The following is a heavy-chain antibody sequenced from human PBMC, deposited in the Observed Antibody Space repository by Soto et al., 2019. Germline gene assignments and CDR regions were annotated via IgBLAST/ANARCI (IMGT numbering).Heavy chain of an antibody. CDR1: GGSISEKY. D-gene: IGHD6-13*01. Sequence: QLQLHESGPGLVKASETLSLTCIVSGGSISEKYWNWVRQPPGKGLEWIGLIFANGHTDYNPSLKSRVTMSVDASKNQFSLRLTSMTAADTAVYYCVASLAASGLNWLDPWGRGTLVTVSS. J-gene: IGHJ5*02. CDR2: IFANGHT. V-gene: IGHV4-4*07. CDR3: VASLAASGLNWLDP.